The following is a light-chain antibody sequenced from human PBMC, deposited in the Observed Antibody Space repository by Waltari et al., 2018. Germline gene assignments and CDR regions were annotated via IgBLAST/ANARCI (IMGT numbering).Light chain of an antibody. V-gene: IGLV2-23*02. CDR2: EVN. Sequence: QSALTQPASVSGSPGQSITISCTGTSIDVGNYNLVSWYQQHPGKAPQLMIYEVNKRPSGVSNRFSGSKSGNTASLTISGLQAEDEAGYYCCSYAGSTTVIFGGGTKLTVL. CDR1: SIDVGNYNL. CDR3: CSYAGSTTVI. J-gene: IGLJ2*01.